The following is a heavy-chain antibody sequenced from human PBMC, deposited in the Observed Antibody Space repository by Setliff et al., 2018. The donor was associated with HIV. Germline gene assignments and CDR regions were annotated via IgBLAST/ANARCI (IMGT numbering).Heavy chain of an antibody. CDR3: ATCRHRPSNWFDP. Sequence: SETLSLTCTVSGGSISGYYWSWIRQPPGKGLEYIGSILFTGNTIYNPSFKARVTLSLDMSKNQIFLRLSSVTAADTAVYYCATCRHRPSNWFDPWGQGTVVTVSS. V-gene: IGHV4-59*03. J-gene: IGHJ5*02. CDR1: GGSISGYY. CDR2: ILFTGNT.